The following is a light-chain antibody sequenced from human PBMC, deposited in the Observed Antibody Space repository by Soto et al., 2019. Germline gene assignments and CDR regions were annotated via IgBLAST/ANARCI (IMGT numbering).Light chain of an antibody. Sequence: EIVMTQSPLTLPVTPGEPASISCRSSQSLLYNNTYNYLDWYVQKPGQSPQLLIYFGSNRAPGVPDRFSGSGSGTDFTLTISNLQPDDFATYYCQQYKSYSPYTFGQGTK. J-gene: IGKJ2*01. CDR2: FGS. CDR3: QQYKSYSPYT. CDR1: QSLLYNNTYNY. V-gene: IGKV2-28*01.